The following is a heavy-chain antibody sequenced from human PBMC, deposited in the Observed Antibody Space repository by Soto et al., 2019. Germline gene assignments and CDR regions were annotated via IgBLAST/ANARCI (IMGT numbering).Heavy chain of an antibody. D-gene: IGHD3-16*01. V-gene: IGHV1-18*01. CDR1: GYTFTSYG. CDR2: ISAYNGNT. CDR3: ARASCLTCKNNWFDP. J-gene: IGHJ5*02. Sequence: GASVKVSCKASGYTFTSYGISWVRQAPGQGLEWMGWISAYNGNTNYAQKLQGRVTMTTDTSTSTAYMELRSLRSDDTAVYCCARASCLTCKNNWFDPWGQGTLVTVSS.